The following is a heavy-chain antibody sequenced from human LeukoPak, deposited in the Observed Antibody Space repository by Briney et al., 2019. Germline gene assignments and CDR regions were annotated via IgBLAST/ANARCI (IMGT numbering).Heavy chain of an antibody. CDR2: IKQDGSEK. CDR1: GFTFSSYS. V-gene: IGHV3-7*01. Sequence: GGSLRLSCAASGFTFSSYSMNWVRQAPGKGLEWVANIKQDGSEKYYVDSVKGRFTISRDNAKNSLYLQMNSLRAEDTAVYYCARPGIAVAGTYAFDIWGQGTMVTVSS. D-gene: IGHD6-19*01. J-gene: IGHJ3*02. CDR3: ARPGIAVAGTYAFDI.